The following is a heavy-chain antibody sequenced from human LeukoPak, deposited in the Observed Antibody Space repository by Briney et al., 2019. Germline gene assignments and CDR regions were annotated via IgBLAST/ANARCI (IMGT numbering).Heavy chain of an antibody. CDR3: ARFFHYKSGSYYFDY. D-gene: IGHD1-26*01. V-gene: IGHV1-46*01. CDR1: GYTFTAYY. J-gene: IGHJ4*02. Sequence: ASVKVSCKASGYTFTAYYLHWVRQAPGQGLEWMGIINPSGGSTSYAQKFQGRVTMTRDTSTSTVYMELSSLRSEDTAVYYCARFFHYKSGSYYFDYWGQGTLVTVSS. CDR2: INPSGGST.